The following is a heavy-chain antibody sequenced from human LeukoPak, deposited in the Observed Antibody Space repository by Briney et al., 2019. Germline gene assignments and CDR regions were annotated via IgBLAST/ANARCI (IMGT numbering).Heavy chain of an antibody. CDR2: IIPILGTA. CDR3: ARGRSQSRGSYYGY. J-gene: IGHJ4*02. Sequence: SVKVSCKASGGTFSTYTINWVRQAPGQGLEWMGGIIPILGTAHYAQKFQGRVTITADKSTSTAYMELRSLRSDDTAVYYCARGRSQSRGSYYGYWGQGTLATVSS. D-gene: IGHD1-26*01. CDR1: GGTFSTYT. V-gene: IGHV1-69*08.